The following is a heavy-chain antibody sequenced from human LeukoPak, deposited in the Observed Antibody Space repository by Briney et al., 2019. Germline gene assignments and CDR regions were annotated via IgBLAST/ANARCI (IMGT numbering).Heavy chain of an antibody. CDR2: ISGSGGNT. Sequence: PGGSLRLSCAASGFTFSSYAMSWVRQAPGKGLEWVSAISGSGGNTYYADSVKGRFTISRDNSKNTLYLQMNSLRAEDTAVYYCASPNPNCSSTSCSDAFDIWGQGTMVTVSS. V-gene: IGHV3-23*01. J-gene: IGHJ3*02. CDR1: GFTFSSYA. CDR3: ASPNPNCSSTSCSDAFDI. D-gene: IGHD2-2*01.